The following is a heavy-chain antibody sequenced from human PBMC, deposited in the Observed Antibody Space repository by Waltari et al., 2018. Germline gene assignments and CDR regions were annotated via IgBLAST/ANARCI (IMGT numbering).Heavy chain of an antibody. Sequence: QVQLVESGGGVVQPGRSLRLSCAASGFTFSSYGMHWVRQAPGKGLEWVAVISYDGSNKYYADSVKGRFTSSRDNSKNTLYLQMNSLRAEDTAVYYCAKGRMVRGVWKYYFDYWGQGTLVTVSS. J-gene: IGHJ4*02. CDR3: AKGRMVRGVWKYYFDY. CDR1: GFTFSSYG. V-gene: IGHV3-30*18. D-gene: IGHD3-10*01. CDR2: ISYDGSNK.